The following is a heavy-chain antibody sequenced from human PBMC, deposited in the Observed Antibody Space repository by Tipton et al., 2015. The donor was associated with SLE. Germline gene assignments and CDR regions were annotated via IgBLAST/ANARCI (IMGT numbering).Heavy chain of an antibody. J-gene: IGHJ4*02. CDR3: VRDHWGPGDF. D-gene: IGHD3-16*01. CDR2: ISGNGEYT. CDR1: GFNFRNYA. Sequence: SLRLSCAASGFNFRNYAMSWVRQPAGKGLEWVSGISGNGEYTFYSDSVKGRFTISRDNAKNSLSLQMNSLRVEDTALYYCVRDHWGPGDFWGQGTPVIVSS. V-gene: IGHV3-23*01.